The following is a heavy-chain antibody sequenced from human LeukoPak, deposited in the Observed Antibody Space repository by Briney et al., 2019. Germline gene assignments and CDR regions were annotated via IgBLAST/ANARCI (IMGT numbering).Heavy chain of an antibody. CDR1: GGSISSYY. Sequence: SETLSLTCTVSGGSISSYYWSWIRQPPGKGLEWIGYIHYSGSTNYNPSLKSRVTISVDTSKNQFSLKLSSVTAADTAVYYCARDSPPGLYYYGSGSYNWFDPWGQGTLVTVSS. V-gene: IGHV4-59*12. J-gene: IGHJ5*02. CDR2: IHYSGST. D-gene: IGHD3-10*01. CDR3: ARDSPPGLYYYGSGSYNWFDP.